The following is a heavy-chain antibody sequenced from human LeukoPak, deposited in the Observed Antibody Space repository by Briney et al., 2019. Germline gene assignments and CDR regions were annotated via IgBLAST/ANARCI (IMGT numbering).Heavy chain of an antibody. D-gene: IGHD2-21*02. CDR2: VSGGGGTA. CDR1: GFTFTTYA. J-gene: IGHJ3*02. CDR3: AKCNGGDCYKDVFDI. Sequence: GGSLRLSCAASGFTFTTYAMSWVRQAPGKGLEWVSAVSGGGGTAYYADSVKGRFTISKDNSKSTPSLQMDSLRAEDTAIYYCAKCNGGDCYKDVFDIWGEGTMVTVS. V-gene: IGHV3-23*01.